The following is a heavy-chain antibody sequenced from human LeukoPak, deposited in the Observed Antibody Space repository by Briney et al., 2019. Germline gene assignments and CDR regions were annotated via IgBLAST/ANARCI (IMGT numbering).Heavy chain of an antibody. V-gene: IGHV3-7*02. Sequence: GGSLRLSCAASGFTFNSFWMSWVRQAPGKGLEWVANINQHGSAVYYVDSVKGRFAMSRDNAKNSLYLQMNSLRAEDTAVYYCARYLDDFWSGYSAFDYWGQGTLVTVSS. J-gene: IGHJ4*02. CDR3: ARYLDDFWSGYSAFDY. CDR2: INQHGSAV. D-gene: IGHD3-3*01. CDR1: GFTFNSFW.